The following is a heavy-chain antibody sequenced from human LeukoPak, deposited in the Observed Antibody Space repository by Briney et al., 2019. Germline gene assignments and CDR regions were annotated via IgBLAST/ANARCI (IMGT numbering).Heavy chain of an antibody. J-gene: IGHJ3*02. CDR2: IRSKAYGGTT. V-gene: IGHV3-49*04. CDR3: TRFDYGASDAFDI. D-gene: IGHD4-17*01. CDR1: GFTFGDYA. Sequence: GGSLRLSCTASGFTFGDYAMSWVRQAPGKGLEWVGFIRSKAYGGTTEYAASVKGRFTISRDDSKSIAYLQMNSLKTEDTAVYYCTRFDYGASDAFDIWGQGTMVTVSS.